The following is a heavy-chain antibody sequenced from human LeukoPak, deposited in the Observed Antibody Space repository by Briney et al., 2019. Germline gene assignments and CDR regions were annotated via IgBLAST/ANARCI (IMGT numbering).Heavy chain of an antibody. CDR3: TVSGGSYYYYYYMDV. J-gene: IGHJ6*03. CDR2: IIPIFGTA. D-gene: IGHD3-16*01. Sequence: ASVKVSCQASGGTFSSYAISWVRQAPAQGLEWMGGIIPIFGTANYAQKFQGRVTITTDESTSTAYMELSSLRSEDTAVYYCTVSGGSYYYYYYMDVWGKGTTVTVSS. CDR1: GGTFSSYA. V-gene: IGHV1-69*05.